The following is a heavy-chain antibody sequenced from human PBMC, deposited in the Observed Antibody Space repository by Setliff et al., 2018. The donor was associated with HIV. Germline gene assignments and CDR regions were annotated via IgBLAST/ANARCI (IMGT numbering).Heavy chain of an antibody. D-gene: IGHD1-26*01. Sequence: TSETLSLTCSVSGGSMRNYYWSWIRQPPRKGLEWVGYISYNGITTYNPSRKSRVTISVDTSKNQFSLKLTSVTAADTAMYYCARHRPWEVDVFDIWGQGTMVTVSS. V-gene: IGHV4-59*08. J-gene: IGHJ3*02. CDR2: ISYNGIT. CDR3: ARHRPWEVDVFDI. CDR1: GGSMRNYY.